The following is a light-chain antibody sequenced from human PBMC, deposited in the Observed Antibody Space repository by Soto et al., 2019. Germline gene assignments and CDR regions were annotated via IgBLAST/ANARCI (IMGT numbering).Light chain of an antibody. Sequence: EIVMTQSPATLSVSPGERATLSCRASQSVSSTLAWYQQKPGQAPRLLIYVASTRATGIPARFSGSGSGTEFTLTISILQSEDFAVYYCQQYNNWPLTFGQGTKVEIK. CDR3: QQYNNWPLT. CDR2: VAS. CDR1: QSVSST. J-gene: IGKJ1*01. V-gene: IGKV3-15*01.